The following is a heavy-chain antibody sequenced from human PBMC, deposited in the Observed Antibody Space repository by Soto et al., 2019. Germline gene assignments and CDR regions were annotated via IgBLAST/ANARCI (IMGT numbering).Heavy chain of an antibody. CDR2: MNPNSGNT. CDR3: AREIVVVPAAINYYYYYGMDV. D-gene: IGHD2-2*01. CDR1: GYTFTSYD. V-gene: IGHV1-8*01. Sequence: ASVKVSCKASGYTFTSYDINWVRQATGQGLEWMGWMNPNSGNTGYAQKFQGRVTMTRNTSISTAYMELSSLRSEDTAVYYCAREIVVVPAAINYYYYYGMDVWGQGTTVTVSS. J-gene: IGHJ6*02.